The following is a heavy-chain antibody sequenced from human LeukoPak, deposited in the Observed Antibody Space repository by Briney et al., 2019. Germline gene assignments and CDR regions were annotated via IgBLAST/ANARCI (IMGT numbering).Heavy chain of an antibody. D-gene: IGHD3-22*01. CDR1: GATLSKIS. J-gene: IGHJ4*02. Sequence: ASVRVSCKVSGATLSKISIDWVRQAHGKGLEWMGSVGHEDGTTIHAQKLQGRFNMTVDTATDTAYMEMSSLMSEDTAIYYCATGAIVFDYWGQGTLVTVSS. CDR3: ATGAIVFDY. V-gene: IGHV1-24*01. CDR2: VGHEDGTT.